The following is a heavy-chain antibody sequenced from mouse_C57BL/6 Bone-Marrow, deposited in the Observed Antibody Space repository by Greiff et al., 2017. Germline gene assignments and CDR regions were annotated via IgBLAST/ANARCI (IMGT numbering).Heavy chain of an antibody. CDR3: ASDDDEDGRHYAMDY. D-gene: IGHD2-3*01. Sequence: QVQLQQPGAELVKPGASVKLSCKASGYTFTSYWMHWVKQRPGQGLEWIGMIHPNSGSTNYNEKFKSKATLTVDKSSSTAYMQLSSLTSEDSAVXYCASDDDEDGRHYAMDYWGQGTSVTVSS. CDR1: GYTFTSYW. CDR2: IHPNSGST. V-gene: IGHV1-64*01. J-gene: IGHJ4*01.